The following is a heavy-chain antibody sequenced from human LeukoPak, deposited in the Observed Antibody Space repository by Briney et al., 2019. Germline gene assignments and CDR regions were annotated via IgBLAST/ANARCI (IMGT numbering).Heavy chain of an antibody. J-gene: IGHJ3*02. V-gene: IGHV1-69*13. D-gene: IGHD3-22*01. CDR2: IIPIFGTA. CDR1: GGTFSSYA. Sequence: SVKVSCKASGGTFSSYAISWVRQAPGQGLEWMGGIIPIFGTANYAQKFQGRVTITADESTSTAYMELSSLRSEDTAVYYCARENPILFYDSSAQYPRGASDIWGQGTMVTVSS. CDR3: ARENPILFYDSSAQYPRGASDI.